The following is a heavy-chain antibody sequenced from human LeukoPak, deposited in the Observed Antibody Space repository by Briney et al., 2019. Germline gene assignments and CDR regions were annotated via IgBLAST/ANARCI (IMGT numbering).Heavy chain of an antibody. J-gene: IGHJ4*02. CDR1: GFTLSSYS. V-gene: IGHV3-48*01. CDR3: ARRLDY. Sequence: GGSLRLSCAASGFTLSSYSMNWVRQAPGKGLEWISYISSSGSTVYYADSVKGRFTISRDSAKSSLYLQMNSLRAEDTAVYYCARRLDYWGQGTLVTVSS. CDR2: ISSSGSTV.